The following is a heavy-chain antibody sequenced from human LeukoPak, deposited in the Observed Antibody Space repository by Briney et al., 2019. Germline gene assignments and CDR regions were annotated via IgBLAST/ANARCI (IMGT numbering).Heavy chain of an antibody. CDR3: ARGPGVQLWLVTYFDL. J-gene: IGHJ2*01. D-gene: IGHD5-18*01. CDR2: INHSGST. CDR1: GGSFSGYY. Sequence: KASETLSLTCAVYGGSFSGYYWSWIRQPPGKGLEWIGEINHSGSTNYNPSLKSRVTISVDTSKNQFSLKLSSVTGADTAVYYCARGPGVQLWLVTYFDLWGRGTLVTVSS. V-gene: IGHV4-34*01.